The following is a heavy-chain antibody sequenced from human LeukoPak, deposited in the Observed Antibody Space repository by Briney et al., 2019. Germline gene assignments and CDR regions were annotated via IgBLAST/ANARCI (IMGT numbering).Heavy chain of an antibody. J-gene: IGHJ4*02. D-gene: IGHD5-18*01. Sequence: SETLSLTCTVSGASITSHHWSWIRQTPGKGLGWIAYLYDTVGTKDNPSLKSRLTLSADTSKNQFSLRLSSVTAADTAVYYCATIKRGSIFGYFDFWGQGIKVTVSS. CDR3: ATIKRGSIFGYFDF. V-gene: IGHV4-59*11. CDR2: LYDTVGT. CDR1: GASITSHH.